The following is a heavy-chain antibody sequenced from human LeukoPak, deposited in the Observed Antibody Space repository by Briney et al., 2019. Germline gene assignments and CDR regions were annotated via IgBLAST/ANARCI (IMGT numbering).Heavy chain of an antibody. V-gene: IGHV4-59*01. CDR2: VSYTGST. CDR1: GGSISNYH. D-gene: IGHD4-17*01. CDR3: ARASTVTTWSLGY. J-gene: IGHJ4*02. Sequence: SETLSLTCIVSGGSISNYHWSWIRQPPGKRLEWIGYVSYTGSTNCNPSLKSRVTMSVDTSKNQFSLNLSSVTAADTAMYYCARASTVTTWSLGYWGQGILVTVSS.